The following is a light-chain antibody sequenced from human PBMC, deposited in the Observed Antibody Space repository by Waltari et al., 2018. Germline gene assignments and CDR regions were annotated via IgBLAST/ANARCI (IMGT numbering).Light chain of an antibody. CDR3: QKYGTRPAT. Sequence: EIVLTQSPASLSLSPGDRATLSCRASQSVGRTLAWYQQRPGQAPRLLIYDASSRATDIPDRFSVSGSGTDFSLTISRLEPEDFAVYYCQKYGTRPATFGQGTKVEVK. CDR1: QSVGRT. V-gene: IGKV3-20*01. CDR2: DAS. J-gene: IGKJ1*01.